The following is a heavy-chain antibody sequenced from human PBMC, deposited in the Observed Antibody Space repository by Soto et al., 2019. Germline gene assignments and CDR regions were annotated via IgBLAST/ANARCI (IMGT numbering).Heavy chain of an antibody. V-gene: IGHV4-59*01. J-gene: IGHJ6*02. CDR1: GGSISSYY. Sequence: PSETLSLTCTVSGGSISSYYWSWIRQPPWKGLEWIGYIYYSGITDYNPSLKSRVTISVDTSKSQFSLKLSSVTAADTAVYYCAGPGYSSGWYLYYYGMDVWGQGTTVTVSS. CDR2: IYYSGIT. CDR3: AGPGYSSGWYLYYYGMDV. D-gene: IGHD6-19*01.